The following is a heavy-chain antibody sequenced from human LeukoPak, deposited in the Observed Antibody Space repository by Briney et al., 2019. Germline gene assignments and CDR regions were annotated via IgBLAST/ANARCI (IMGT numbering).Heavy chain of an antibody. D-gene: IGHD1-26*01. V-gene: IGHV3-30*02. CDR3: ASRYSGSYGAFDI. Sequence: PGGSLRLSCAASGFTFSSYGMHWVRQAPGKGLEWVAFIRYDGSNKYYADSVRGRFTISRDNSKNTLYLQMNSLRAEDTAVYYCASRYSGSYGAFDIWGQGTMVTVSS. CDR2: IRYDGSNK. J-gene: IGHJ3*02. CDR1: GFTFSSYG.